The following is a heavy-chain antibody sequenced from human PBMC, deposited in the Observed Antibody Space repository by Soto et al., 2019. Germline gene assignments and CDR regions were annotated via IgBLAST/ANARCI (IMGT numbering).Heavy chain of an antibody. V-gene: IGHV4-59*01. J-gene: IGHJ4*02. Sequence: SETLSLTXTVSGDSISTFYWGWMRQSPGKELEWIGYVYYTGSTNYNPSLKSRVTISVDRSKNQFSLKLTSANAADTAVYYCARGRTVRNYADDSSDYFYFFDYWGQGTQVTVSS. CDR1: GDSISTFY. CDR2: VYYTGST. D-gene: IGHD3-22*01. CDR3: ARGRTVRNYADDSSDYFYFFDY.